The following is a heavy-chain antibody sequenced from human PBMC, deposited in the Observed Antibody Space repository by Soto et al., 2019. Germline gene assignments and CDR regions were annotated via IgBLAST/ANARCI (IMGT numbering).Heavy chain of an antibody. J-gene: IGHJ6*02. Sequence: GGSLRLSCAASGFTFSSYSMNWVRQAPGKGLEWVSSISSSSSYIYYADSVKGRFTISRDNAKNSLYLQMNSLRAEDTAVYYCARDKRAVVVAAKYYYYGMDVWGQGTTVTVSS. CDR3: ARDKRAVVVAAKYYYYGMDV. CDR2: ISSSSSYI. D-gene: IGHD2-15*01. CDR1: GFTFSSYS. V-gene: IGHV3-21*01.